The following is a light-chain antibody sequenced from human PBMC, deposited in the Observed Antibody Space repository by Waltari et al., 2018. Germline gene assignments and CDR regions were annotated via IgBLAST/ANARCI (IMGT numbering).Light chain of an antibody. CDR3: QQYYGTPPYT. J-gene: IGKJ2*01. V-gene: IGKV4-1*01. CDR1: QSVLYSSNNKNY. Sequence: DIVMTQSPESLAVSLGERATINCKSSQSVLYSSNNKNYLAWYQQKPGQPPTLLIYWASTRESGVPDRFSGSGSGTDFTLTISSLQAGDVAVYYCQQYYGTPPYTFGQGTKLEIK. CDR2: WAS.